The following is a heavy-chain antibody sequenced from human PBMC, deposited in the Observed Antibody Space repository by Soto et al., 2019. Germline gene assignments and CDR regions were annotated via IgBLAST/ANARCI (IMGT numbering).Heavy chain of an antibody. J-gene: IGHJ6*02. D-gene: IGHD3-10*01. V-gene: IGHV1-69*01. CDR2: VSPPFRTS. CDR1: GVSFNNNG. Sequence: QVQLVQSGAEVKKPGSSVKVSCKTSGVSFNNNGIGWVRQAPGHGLEWMGVVSPPFRTSNYARKFQGRISITADASTGTVNMELSSLTSEDTAQYYCARVLSYGSGSYSPYGMDVWGHGTTVTVSS. CDR3: ARVLSYGSGSYSPYGMDV.